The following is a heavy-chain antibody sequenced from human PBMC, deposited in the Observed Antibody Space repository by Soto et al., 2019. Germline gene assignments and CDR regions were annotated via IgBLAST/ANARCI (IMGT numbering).Heavy chain of an antibody. Sequence: EEQLVESGGAVVQPGGSLRLSCEASGFTFGSYTMHWVRQAPGKGLEWVSLISWNGGSSFYADSVKGRFTISRDNSRDPLYLQMNSRRPEDSALYYCAKNIGAHGSGGGDVWGHGTTVTVSS. J-gene: IGHJ6*02. CDR1: GFTFGSYT. D-gene: IGHD3-10*01. CDR3: AKNIGAHGSGGGDV. CDR2: ISWNGGSS. V-gene: IGHV3-43*01.